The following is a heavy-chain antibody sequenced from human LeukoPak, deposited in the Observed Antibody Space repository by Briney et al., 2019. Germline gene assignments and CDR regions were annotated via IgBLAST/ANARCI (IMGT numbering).Heavy chain of an antibody. CDR1: NGSISSETDF. Sequence: SETLSLTCTVSNGSISSETDFWSWIRQPAGKGLEWIGRMSSNGVSTYSPSLKSRVTISIDTSRNQFSLKLSSVTAADTAVYYCARQTGSGLFILPGGQGTLVTVSS. CDR3: ARQTGSGLFILP. CDR2: MSSNGVS. V-gene: IGHV4-61*10. J-gene: IGHJ4*02. D-gene: IGHD3/OR15-3a*01.